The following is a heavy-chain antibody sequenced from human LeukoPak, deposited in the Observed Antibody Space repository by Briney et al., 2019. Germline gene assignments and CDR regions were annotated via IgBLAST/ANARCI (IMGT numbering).Heavy chain of an antibody. CDR1: GFTFAEYA. J-gene: IGHJ4*02. V-gene: IGHV3-9*01. CDR3: AKASSKAAVGTFGPDY. CDR2: INWNGGRV. Sequence: GGSLRLSCAASGFTFAEYAIHWVRQAPGKGLEWVSGINWNGGRVGYSDSVKGRFTISRNNAKNSLYLQMNSLRAEDTALYYCAKASSKAAVGTFGPDYWGQGTLVTVSS. D-gene: IGHD6-13*01.